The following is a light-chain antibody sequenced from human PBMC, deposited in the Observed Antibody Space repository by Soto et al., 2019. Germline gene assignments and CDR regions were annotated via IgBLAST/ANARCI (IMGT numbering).Light chain of an antibody. Sequence: DIQMTQSPSTLSASVGDKVTITCRASQSISSWLAWYQQKPGKAPNLLIYKASKLESGVPSRFSGTGFGTEFSLTIRSLQPDDFATYYCQQYKTYSSFGVGTTVDIK. J-gene: IGKJ4*01. CDR1: QSISSW. CDR3: QQYKTYSS. V-gene: IGKV1-5*03. CDR2: KAS.